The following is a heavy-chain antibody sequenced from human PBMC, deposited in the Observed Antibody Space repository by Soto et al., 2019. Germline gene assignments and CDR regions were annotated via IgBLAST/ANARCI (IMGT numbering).Heavy chain of an antibody. J-gene: IGHJ5*02. V-gene: IGHV4-30-2*01. CDR1: GGSISSGGYS. CDR3: AAGGGLPRYT. Sequence: QLQLQESGSGLVKPSQTLSLTCAVSGGSISSGGYSWSWIRQPPGKGLEWIGYIYHSGSTYYNPSLKRRVPISVDRAKNQFSLKLGSVTAADTAVYYCAAGGGLPRYTWGQGTLVTVSS. D-gene: IGHD1-1*01. CDR2: IYHSGST.